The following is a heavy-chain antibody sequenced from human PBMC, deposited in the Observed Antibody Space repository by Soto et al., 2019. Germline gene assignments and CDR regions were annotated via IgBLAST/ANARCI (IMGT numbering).Heavy chain of an antibody. Sequence: PETLSLTCTVSGGSVSSGSSYWSWIRQPPGKGLEWIGHIHNSGTSTHNPSLNGRVTISIDMYKKQFSLKLTSLTSADTAVYYCSRDFYDRVGSTWVDSWSKGTRLTV. V-gene: IGHV4-61*01. CDR2: IHNSGTS. CDR1: GGSVSSGSSY. CDR3: SRDFYDRVGSTWVDS. J-gene: IGHJ5*01. D-gene: IGHD3-22*01.